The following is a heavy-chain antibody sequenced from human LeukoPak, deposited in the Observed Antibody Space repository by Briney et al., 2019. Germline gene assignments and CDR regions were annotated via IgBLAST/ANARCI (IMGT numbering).Heavy chain of an antibody. Sequence: GGSLRLSCAASGFTFSDYWMGWVRQAPGKGLQWVASIKTDGSEKYYVDSVKGRFTISRDNAKNSLYLQMNSLRAEDTAVYYCARRAVRTAFDYWGQGTLVTVSS. CDR1: GFTFSDYW. V-gene: IGHV3-7*01. CDR3: ARRAVRTAFDY. CDR2: IKTDGSEK. J-gene: IGHJ4*02.